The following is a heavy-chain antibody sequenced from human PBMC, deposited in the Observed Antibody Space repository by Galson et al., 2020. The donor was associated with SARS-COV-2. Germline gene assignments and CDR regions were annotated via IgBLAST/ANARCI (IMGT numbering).Heavy chain of an antibody. Sequence: GGSLRLSCAASGFTFSSYAMHWVRQAPGKGLAWVAVISYDGSNKYYADSVKGRFTISRDNSKNTLYLQMNSLRAEDTAVYYCARGVWGLVRLLPLWFDPWGQGTLVTVSS. CDR2: ISYDGSNK. CDR1: GFTFSSYA. V-gene: IGHV3-30-3*01. J-gene: IGHJ5*02. D-gene: IGHD3-16*01. CDR3: ARGVWGLVRLLPLWFDP.